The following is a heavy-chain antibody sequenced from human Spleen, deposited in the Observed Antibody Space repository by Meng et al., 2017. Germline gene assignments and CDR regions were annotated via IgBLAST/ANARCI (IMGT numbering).Heavy chain of an antibody. CDR2: ISAYNGNT. Sequence: ASVKVSCKASGYTFTSYGISWVRRAPGQGLEWMGWISAYNGNTNNAQKLQGRVTMTTDTTTSTAYMELRGLRSDDTAVYYCARDLDMIVVDWGQGTLVTVSS. CDR3: ARDLDMIVVD. CDR1: GYTFTSYG. J-gene: IGHJ4*02. V-gene: IGHV1-18*01. D-gene: IGHD3-22*01.